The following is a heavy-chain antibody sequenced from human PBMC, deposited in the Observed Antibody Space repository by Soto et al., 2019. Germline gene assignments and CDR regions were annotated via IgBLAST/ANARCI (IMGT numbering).Heavy chain of an antibody. Sequence: ASVKVSCKASGYTFTSYDINWVRQATGQGLEWMGWMNPNSGNTGYAQKFQGRVTMTRNTSISTAYMELSSLRSEDTAVYYCARVGRYCSSTSCYRKTYWFDPWGQGTLVTVPS. CDR3: ARVGRYCSSTSCYRKTYWFDP. J-gene: IGHJ5*02. V-gene: IGHV1-8*01. CDR2: MNPNSGNT. D-gene: IGHD2-2*02. CDR1: GYTFTSYD.